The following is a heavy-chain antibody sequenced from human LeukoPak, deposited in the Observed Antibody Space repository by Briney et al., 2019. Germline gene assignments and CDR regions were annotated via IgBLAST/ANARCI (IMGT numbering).Heavy chain of an antibody. CDR2: IIPIFGTA. V-gene: IGHV1-69*13. CDR1: GGTFSSYA. Sequence: ASVTVSCKASGGTFSSYAISWVRQAPGQGLEWMGGIIPIFGTANYAQKFQGRVTITADESTSTAYMELSSLRSEDTAVYYCASATTVTSLGDYYYYGMDVWGQGTTVTVSS. J-gene: IGHJ6*02. D-gene: IGHD4-17*01. CDR3: ASATTVTSLGDYYYYGMDV.